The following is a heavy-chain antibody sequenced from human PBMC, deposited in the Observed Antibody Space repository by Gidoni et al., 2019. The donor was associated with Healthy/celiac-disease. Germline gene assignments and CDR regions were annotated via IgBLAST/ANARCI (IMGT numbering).Heavy chain of an antibody. D-gene: IGHD6-25*01. V-gene: IGHV4-34*01. CDR2: INHSGST. CDR3: ARDGAAGRRRLPGGY. J-gene: IGHJ4*02. Sequence: QVQLQQWGAGLLKPSETLSLTCAVYGGSFSGYYWSWIRQPPGKWLEWIGEINHSGSTNYNPSLKSRVTISVDTSKNQFSLKLSSVTAADTAVYYCARDGAAGRRRLPGGYWGQGTLVTVSS. CDR1: GGSFSGYY.